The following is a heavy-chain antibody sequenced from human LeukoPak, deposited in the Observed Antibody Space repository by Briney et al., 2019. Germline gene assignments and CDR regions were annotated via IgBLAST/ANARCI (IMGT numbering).Heavy chain of an antibody. D-gene: IGHD2-15*01. CDR2: ISSSSSYI. CDR3: ARAVCSGGSCYHLYYYYYMDV. CDR1: GFTFSSYS. Sequence: GGSLRLSCAASGFTFSSYSMNWVRQAPGKGLEWVSSISSSSSYIYYADSVKGRFTISRDNAKNSLYLQMNSLRAEDTAVYYCARAVCSGGSCYHLYYYYYMDVWGKGTTVTISS. J-gene: IGHJ6*03. V-gene: IGHV3-21*01.